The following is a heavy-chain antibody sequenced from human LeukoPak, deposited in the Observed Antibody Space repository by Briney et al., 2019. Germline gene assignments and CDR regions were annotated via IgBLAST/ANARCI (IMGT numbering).Heavy chain of an antibody. Sequence: ASVKVSCKASGYTFTGYYMHWVRQAPGQGLEWMGWINPNSGGTNYAQKFQGRVTMTRDTSISTAYMELSSLRAEDTAVYYCARDFDIAVAGIGYVDPWGQGALVTVSS. CDR2: INPNSGGT. J-gene: IGHJ5*02. CDR3: ARDFDIAVAGIGYVDP. D-gene: IGHD6-19*01. CDR1: GYTFTGYY. V-gene: IGHV1-2*02.